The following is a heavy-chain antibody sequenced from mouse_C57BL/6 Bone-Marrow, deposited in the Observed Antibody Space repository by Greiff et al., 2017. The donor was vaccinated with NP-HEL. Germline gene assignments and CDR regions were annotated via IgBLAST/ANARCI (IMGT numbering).Heavy chain of an antibody. Sequence: DVKLVESGGGLVQPGGSLKLSCAASGFTFSDYYMYWVRQTPEKRLEWVAYISNGGGSTYYPDTVKGRFTISRDNAKNTLYLQMSRLKSEDTAMYYCERNPYYYGSSYGYFDVWGTGTTVTVSS. J-gene: IGHJ1*03. CDR2: ISNGGGST. CDR3: ERNPYYYGSSYGYFDV. V-gene: IGHV5-12*01. D-gene: IGHD1-1*01. CDR1: GFTFSDYY.